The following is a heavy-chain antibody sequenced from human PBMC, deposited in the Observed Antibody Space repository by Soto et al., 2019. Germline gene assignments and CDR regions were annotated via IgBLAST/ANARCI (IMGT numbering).Heavy chain of an antibody. D-gene: IGHD3-3*01. J-gene: IGHJ3*01. Sequence: QLFESGGGLVQPGGSLRLSCVASGFSFGRYAMTWVRQAPGKGLEWVSGTSGSGGDTYYADSVKGRFTISRDNPKNSLYMQMNSLRVEDTAVFYYAKIYDFWSRHHDSFDVWGQGTLVTVSS. V-gene: IGHV3-23*01. CDR2: TSGSGGDT. CDR1: GFSFGRYA. CDR3: AKIYDFWSRHHDSFDV.